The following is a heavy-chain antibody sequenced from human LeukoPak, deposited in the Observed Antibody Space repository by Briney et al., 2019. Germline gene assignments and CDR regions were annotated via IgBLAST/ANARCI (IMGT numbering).Heavy chain of an antibody. CDR2: ISWNSGSI. CDR3: ARGTYSSSYYYYYMDV. V-gene: IGHV3-9*01. D-gene: IGHD6-13*01. J-gene: IGHJ6*03. CDR1: GFTFDDYA. Sequence: PGGSLRLSCAASGFTFDDYAVHWVRQAPGKGLEWVSGISWNSGSIGYADSVKGRFTISRDNAKNSLYLQMNSLRAEDTAVYYCARGTYSSSYYYYYMDVWGKGTTVTVSS.